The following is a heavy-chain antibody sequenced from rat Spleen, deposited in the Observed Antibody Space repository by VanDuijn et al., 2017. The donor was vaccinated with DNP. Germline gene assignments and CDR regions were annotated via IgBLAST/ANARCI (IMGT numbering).Heavy chain of an antibody. CDR2: ITNSGGNS. D-gene: IGHD1-2*01. CDR3: ARHGYSSYRFAY. Sequence: EVQLVESGGGLVQPGRSLKLSCVASGFTLSDYHMAWVRQAPTKGLEWVASITNSGGNSYYRDSVKGRFTISRDNAKNTLYLQMNSLRSEDTATYYCARHGYSSYRFAYWGQGTLVTVSS. J-gene: IGHJ3*01. V-gene: IGHV5-25*01. CDR1: GFTLSDYH.